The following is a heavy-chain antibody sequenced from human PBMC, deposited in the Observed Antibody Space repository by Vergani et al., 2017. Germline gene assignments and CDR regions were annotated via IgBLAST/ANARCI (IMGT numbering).Heavy chain of an antibody. Sequence: VQLVESGGGLVKPGGSLRLSCAASGFTFSSYAMHWVRQGPGKGLEFVAFIQFDGSNQYYADSVKGRFTLSRDFSKNTLYLQMNSLRTDDTATYYCAKHFRGWGIDYWGQGTQVIVSS. CDR1: GFTFSSYA. CDR2: IQFDGSNQ. J-gene: IGHJ4*02. D-gene: IGHD3-16*01. CDR3: AKHFRGWGIDY. V-gene: IGHV3-30*02.